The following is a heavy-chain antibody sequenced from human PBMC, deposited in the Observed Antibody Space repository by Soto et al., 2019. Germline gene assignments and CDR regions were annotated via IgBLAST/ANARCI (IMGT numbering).Heavy chain of an antibody. CDR2: INSDGSTT. V-gene: IGHV3-74*01. J-gene: IGHJ4*02. CDR3: ASDVGRDGQGR. CDR1: GFTFSSYW. Sequence: EVQLVESGGGLVQPGGSLRLSCAASGFTFSSYWMHWVRQAPGKGLLWVSRINSDGSTTNYADSVKGRFTISRDNAKNTLYLQMNSLRAEDTGVYHCASDVGRDGQGRWGQGTLVTVSS. D-gene: IGHD2-15*01.